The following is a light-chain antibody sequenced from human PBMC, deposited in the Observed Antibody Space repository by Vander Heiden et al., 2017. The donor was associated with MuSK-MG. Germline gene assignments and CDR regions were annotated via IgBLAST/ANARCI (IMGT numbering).Light chain of an antibody. V-gene: IGKV3-20*01. Sequence: EIVLKQSPDRPSLSVGEKAPLPRRASHTVSNSRLIWFKQLPSQAPRLLMYTASDSASDTPDSFSGSGSGTDFTLTIDRLQPDDFAVYYCQQFGSSSPVTFGQGTRL. CDR1: HTVSNSR. J-gene: IGKJ5*01. CDR2: TAS. CDR3: QQFGSSSPVT.